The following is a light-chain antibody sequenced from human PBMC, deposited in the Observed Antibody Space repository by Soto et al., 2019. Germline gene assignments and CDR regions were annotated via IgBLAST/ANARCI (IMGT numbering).Light chain of an antibody. V-gene: IGKV3-15*01. J-gene: IGKJ2*01. Sequence: EVVLTQSPATLSVSPGERATLSCRASQTVSRSLAWYQQKPGQAPRLLIYGASMRATGVPDRFSGSGSGTDFTLIIISRQSEDFAVYYCQQYIDWPPYTFGQGTKVEIK. CDR1: QTVSRS. CDR3: QQYIDWPPYT. CDR2: GAS.